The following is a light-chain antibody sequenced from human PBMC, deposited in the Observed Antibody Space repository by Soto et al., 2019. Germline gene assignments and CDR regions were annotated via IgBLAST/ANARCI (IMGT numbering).Light chain of an antibody. CDR1: QDIRNF. CDR3: QQYHSRLT. Sequence: DIPMTQSPSSLSASVGDRVTITCQASQDIRNFLNWYQQKPGKAPKLLIYDASNLETGVPSRFSGSGSGTDFTFTISRLQPEDVATYYCQQYHSRLTFGGGTKVEIE. J-gene: IGKJ4*01. V-gene: IGKV1-33*01. CDR2: DAS.